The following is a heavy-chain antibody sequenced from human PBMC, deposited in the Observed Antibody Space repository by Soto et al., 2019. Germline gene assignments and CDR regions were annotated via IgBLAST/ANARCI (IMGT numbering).Heavy chain of an antibody. V-gene: IGHV3-30*18. CDR1: GFTFSSYG. J-gene: IGHJ4*02. D-gene: IGHD6-13*01. CDR3: AKDAEWQPLVLFYFDY. Sequence: QVQLVESGGGVVQPGRSLRLSCAASGFTFSSYGMHWVRQAPGKGLEWVAVISYDGSNKYYADSVKGRFTISRDNSKNTLYLQMNSLRAEDTAVYYCAKDAEWQPLVLFYFDYWGQGTLVTVSS. CDR2: ISYDGSNK.